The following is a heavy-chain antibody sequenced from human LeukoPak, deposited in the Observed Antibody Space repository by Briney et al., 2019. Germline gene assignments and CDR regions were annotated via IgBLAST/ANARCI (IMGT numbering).Heavy chain of an antibody. J-gene: IGHJ4*02. CDR1: GGSISSSSYY. V-gene: IGHV4-39*07. D-gene: IGHD1-26*01. CDR3: ARIPRPVRIVGATGLGY. Sequence: SETLSLTCTVSGGSISSSSYYWGWIRQPPGKGLEWIGSIYYSGSTYYNPSLKSRVTISVDTSKNQFSLKLSSVTAADTAVYYCARIPRPVRIVGATGLGYWGQGTLVTVSS. CDR2: IYYSGST.